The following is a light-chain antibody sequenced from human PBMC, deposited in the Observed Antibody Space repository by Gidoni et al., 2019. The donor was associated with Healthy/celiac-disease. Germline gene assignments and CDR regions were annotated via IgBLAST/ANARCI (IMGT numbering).Light chain of an antibody. CDR2: AAS. V-gene: IGKV1-9*01. CDR1: QGISSY. Sequence: DIQLTQSPSFLSASVGDRVNITCRASQGISSYFTWYQQKPGKAPKLLIYAASTLQSGVPSRFSGSRSGTEFTLTISSLQPEDFATSYCQQLNSYPPVTFGGGTKVEIK. CDR3: QQLNSYPPVT. J-gene: IGKJ4*01.